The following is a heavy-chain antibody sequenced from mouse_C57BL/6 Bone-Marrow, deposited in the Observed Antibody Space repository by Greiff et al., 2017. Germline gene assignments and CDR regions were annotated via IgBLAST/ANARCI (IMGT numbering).Heavy chain of an antibody. Sequence: VQLQQPGAELVMPGASVKLSCKASGYTFTSYWMHWVKQRPGQGLEWIGEIDPSDSYTNYNQKFKGKSTLTVDKSSSPAYMQLSSLTSEDSAVYYCARSNTTVVAGNYFDYWGQGTTLTVSS. D-gene: IGHD1-1*01. V-gene: IGHV1-69*01. J-gene: IGHJ2*01. CDR2: IDPSDSYT. CDR1: GYTFTSYW. CDR3: ARSNTTVVAGNYFDY.